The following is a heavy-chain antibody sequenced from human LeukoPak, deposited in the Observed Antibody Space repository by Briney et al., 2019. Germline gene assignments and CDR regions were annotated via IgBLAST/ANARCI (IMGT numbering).Heavy chain of an antibody. CDR2: ISGRSSDT. CDR1: GFTSSDYY. D-gene: IGHD1-1*01. Sequence: GGSLRLSCAASGFTSSDYYMSWIRQAPGKGLEWLSYISGRSSDTNYADSVRGRFTISRDSAKSSLYLQINRLRAEDTAVYYCARVGKDFGMDDWGQGTTVTVSS. V-gene: IGHV3-11*06. J-gene: IGHJ6*01. CDR3: ARVGKDFGMDD.